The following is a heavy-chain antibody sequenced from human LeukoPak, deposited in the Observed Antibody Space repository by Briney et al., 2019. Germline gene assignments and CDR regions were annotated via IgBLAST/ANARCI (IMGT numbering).Heavy chain of an antibody. CDR1: WXSISSDY. Sequence: PSEALSLTSTVSWXSISSDYGSCIRQPPAQGLHLLGYIYYSGSTNYNPSLKSRVTISTSKNQFSLKLSSVTAADTAVYYCARNYYDSSDYEYYFDYWGQGTLVTVSS. D-gene: IGHD3-22*01. J-gene: IGHJ4*02. CDR2: IYYSGST. CDR3: ARNYYDSSDYEYYFDY. V-gene: IGHV4-59*01.